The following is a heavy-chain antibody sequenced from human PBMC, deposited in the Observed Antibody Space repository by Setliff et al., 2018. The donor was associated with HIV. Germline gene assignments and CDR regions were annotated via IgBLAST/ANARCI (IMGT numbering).Heavy chain of an antibody. Sequence: PGESLKISCQASGYSFTNYWIGWVRQMPGKGLEWIGVIYPGDFVTRYGPSFQGQVFISADRSITTAYLQWDSLKASDTAMYYCTRRRRAPGIEDLEAYWGQVTLVTVSS. V-gene: IGHV5-51*01. D-gene: IGHD1-26*01. J-gene: IGHJ4*02. CDR3: TRRRRAPGIEDLEAY. CDR1: GYSFTNYW. CDR2: IYPGDFVT.